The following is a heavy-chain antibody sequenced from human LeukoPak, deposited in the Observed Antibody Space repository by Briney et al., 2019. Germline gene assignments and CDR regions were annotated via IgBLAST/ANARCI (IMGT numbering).Heavy chain of an antibody. D-gene: IGHD6-13*01. J-gene: IGHJ6*03. CDR1: GDSISSGSYY. CDR2: IYTNGDT. Sequence: SQTLSLTCTVSGDSISSGSYYWSWIRQPAGKGLEWIGRIYTNGDTNYNPSLKSRVTTSMDTSKNQFSLKLTSATAADTAVYYCASRHSKQQPYYYYMDIWGKGTTVTVSS. V-gene: IGHV4-61*02. CDR3: ASRHSKQQPYYYYMDI.